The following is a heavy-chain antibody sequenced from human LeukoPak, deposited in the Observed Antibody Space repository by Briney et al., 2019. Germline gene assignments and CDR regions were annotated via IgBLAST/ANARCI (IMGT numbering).Heavy chain of an antibody. V-gene: IGHV4-59*11. CDR1: GDSISTRY. D-gene: IGHD3-22*01. CDR3: ARDPSGFYGFDY. Sequence: SETLSLTCTVSGDSISTRYWTWIRQPPGKGLEWIGYIIYSGTTNFNPSLKSRVTMSVGTSKNQFSLKLNSVTAADTAVYYCARDPSGFYGFDYWGQGTLVTVSS. CDR2: IIYSGTT. J-gene: IGHJ4*02.